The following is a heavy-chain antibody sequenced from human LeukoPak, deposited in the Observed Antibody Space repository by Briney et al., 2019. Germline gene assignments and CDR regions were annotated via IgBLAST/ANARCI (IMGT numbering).Heavy chain of an antibody. CDR3: AREDCSSTSCYFHYYYGMDV. V-gene: IGHV1-2*06. CDR1: GYTFTGYY. Sequence: ASVKVSCKASGYTFTGYYMNWVRQAPGQGLEWMGRINPNSGGTNYAQKFQGRVTMTRDTSISTAYMELSSLRSEDTAVYYCAREDCSSTSCYFHYYYGMDVWGQGTTVTVSS. D-gene: IGHD2-2*01. CDR2: INPNSGGT. J-gene: IGHJ6*02.